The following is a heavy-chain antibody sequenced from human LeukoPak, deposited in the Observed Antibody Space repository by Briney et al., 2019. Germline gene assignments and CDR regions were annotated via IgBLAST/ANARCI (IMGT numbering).Heavy chain of an antibody. CDR2: IYYSGST. Sequence: PSETLSLTCTVSDDSITSSSYYWAWIRQSPGKGLEFIGTIYYSGSTDYNPSLKSRVTISVDRSKNQFSLKLSSVTAADTAVYYCARAFLEESSGSYYFDYWGQGTLVTVSS. V-gene: IGHV4-39*07. CDR1: DDSITSSSYY. CDR3: ARAFLEESSGSYYFDY. J-gene: IGHJ4*02. D-gene: IGHD6-19*01.